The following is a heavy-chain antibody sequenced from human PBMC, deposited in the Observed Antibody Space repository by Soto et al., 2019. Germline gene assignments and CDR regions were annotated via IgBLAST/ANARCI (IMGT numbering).Heavy chain of an antibody. J-gene: IGHJ4*02. Sequence: GASVKVSCKASGYTFTNYGITWVRQAPGQGLEWMGWISAYNGDTSYAQNLQGRVTMTTDTSTSTAYMELRSLRSDDTAVYFCARARYTSSSELAYWGQGILVTVS. CDR3: ARARYTSSSELAY. CDR2: ISAYNGDT. D-gene: IGHD6-6*01. CDR1: GYTFTNYG. V-gene: IGHV1-18*01.